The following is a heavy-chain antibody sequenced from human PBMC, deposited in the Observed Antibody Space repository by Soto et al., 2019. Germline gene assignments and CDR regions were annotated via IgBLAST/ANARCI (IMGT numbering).Heavy chain of an antibody. CDR3: AKAEPLLLWFGELSS. CDR1: GVTFSSYA. V-gene: IGHV3-23*01. Sequence: EVHLLESGGGLVQPGGYLRLSCAASGVTFSSYAMSWVRQAPGKGLEWVSTIGDSGGGTYYADSVKGRFTISRDNSNNTLSLQMNSLRAEDTAVYYCAKAEPLLLWFGELSSWGQGTLVTVSS. CDR2: IGDSGGGT. D-gene: IGHD3-10*01. J-gene: IGHJ4*02.